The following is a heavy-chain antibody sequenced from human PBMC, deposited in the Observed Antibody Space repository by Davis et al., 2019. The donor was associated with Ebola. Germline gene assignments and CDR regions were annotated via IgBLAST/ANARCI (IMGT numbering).Heavy chain of an antibody. J-gene: IGHJ5*02. CDR1: GFTFSSYV. Sequence: GESLKISCAASGFTFSSYVMTWVRQAPGKGPEWVSTILGSGSGTYYADSVKGRLTISRDNSRDTLYLLMNSLRAEDTAIYYCARGKSDFLLDWFDPWGQGTLVTVSS. V-gene: IGHV3-23*01. CDR2: ILGSGSGT. D-gene: IGHD2-21*02. CDR3: ARGKSDFLLDWFDP.